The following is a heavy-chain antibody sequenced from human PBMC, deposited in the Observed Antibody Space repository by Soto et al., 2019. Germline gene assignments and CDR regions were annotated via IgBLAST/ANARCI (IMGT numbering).Heavy chain of an antibody. CDR1: GGSISSSSYY. J-gene: IGHJ6*02. D-gene: IGHD1-26*01. Sequence: SETLSLTCTVYGGSISSSSYYWGWIRQPPGKGLEWIGSIYYSGSTYYNPSLKSRVTISVDTSKNQFSLKLSSVTAADTAVYYCAREWELQGYYYGMDVCGQ. CDR3: AREWELQGYYYGMDV. CDR2: IYYSGST. V-gene: IGHV4-39*02.